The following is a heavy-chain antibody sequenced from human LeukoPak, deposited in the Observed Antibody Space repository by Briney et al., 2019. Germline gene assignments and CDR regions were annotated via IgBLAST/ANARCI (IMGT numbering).Heavy chain of an antibody. CDR2: ISANGSTI. Sequence: PGGSLRLSCAASLCIFSRYEMNCVRQAPGKGLEGVSYISANGSTIYYADAVRGRFTIYVGNPQNSLYLQMNSLGGEDTAVYYCVVTGSTKYSADFVRVGFTVETGNHQKSLYLHWERTADQVMAGLYCAGGSLGGAFDIWGQGTMVTVSS. J-gene: IGHJ3*02. D-gene: IGHD1-7*01. V-gene: IGHV3-48*03. CDR3: VVTGSTKYSADFVRVGFTVETGNHQKSLYLHWERTADQVMAGLYCAGGSLGGAFDI. CDR1: LCIFSRYE.